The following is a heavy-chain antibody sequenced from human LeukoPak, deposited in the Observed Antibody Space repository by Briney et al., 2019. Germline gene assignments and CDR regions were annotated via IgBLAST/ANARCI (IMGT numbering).Heavy chain of an antibody. V-gene: IGHV4-59*01. CDR2: IYYSGST. J-gene: IGHJ4*02. Sequence: SETLSLTCTVSGGSISSYYWSWIRQPPGKGLEWIGYIYYSGSTNYNPSLKSRVTISVDTSKNQFSLKLSSVTAADTAVYYCARDSSGRYDYFDYWGQGTLVTVSS. CDR3: ARDSSGRYDYFDY. CDR1: GGSISSYY. D-gene: IGHD6-19*01.